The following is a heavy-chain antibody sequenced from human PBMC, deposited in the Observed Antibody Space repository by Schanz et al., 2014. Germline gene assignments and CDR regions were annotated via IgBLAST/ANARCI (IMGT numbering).Heavy chain of an antibody. CDR3: AKVDRTRYYAMDV. V-gene: IGHV1-46*01. CDR1: NYIFTKYY. D-gene: IGHD3-9*01. CDR2: INPSGGST. J-gene: IGHJ3*01. Sequence: QVQLVQSGAEVKKPGASVKLSCKASNYIFTKYYIHCVRQAPGQGLEWMGIINPSGGSTSYAQKFQGRVTMTRDTSTSTVYMEVSGLRSEDTAVYYCAKVDRTRYYAMDVWGQGTMVTVSS.